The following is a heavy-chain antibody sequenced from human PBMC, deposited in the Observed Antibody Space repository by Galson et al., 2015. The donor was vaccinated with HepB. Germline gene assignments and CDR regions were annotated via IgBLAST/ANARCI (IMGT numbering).Heavy chain of an antibody. CDR1: DFTFNAYS. D-gene: IGHD6-13*01. CDR3: AAAAE. Sequence: SLRLSCAASDFTFNAYSMHWVRQAPGEGLEWVAVISDDGNSQYYVDSVKGRFTISRVNTKDSLSLQMNSLRGDDTAVYYCAAAAEWGQGTLVTVSS. J-gene: IGHJ4*02. CDR2: ISDDGNSQ. V-gene: IGHV3-30-3*01.